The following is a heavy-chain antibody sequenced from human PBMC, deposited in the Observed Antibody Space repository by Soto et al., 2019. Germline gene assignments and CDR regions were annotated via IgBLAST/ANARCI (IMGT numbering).Heavy chain of an antibody. Sequence: QVQLQESGPGLVKPSETLSLTCTVSGGSISSYYWSWIRQPPGKGLEWIGYIYYSGSTNYNPSLKSRVTISVDTSKTQFSLRLSSVTAADTAVYYCARHGYYDSSGYDYWGQGTLVTVSS. CDR3: ARHGYYDSSGYDY. CDR1: GGSISSYY. CDR2: IYYSGST. V-gene: IGHV4-59*08. D-gene: IGHD3-22*01. J-gene: IGHJ4*02.